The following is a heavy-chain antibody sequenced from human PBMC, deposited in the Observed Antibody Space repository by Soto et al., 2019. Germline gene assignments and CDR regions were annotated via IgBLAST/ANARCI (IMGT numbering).Heavy chain of an antibody. D-gene: IGHD6-13*01. Sequence: ASVKVSCKASGYAFTSYYMHWVRQAPGQGLEWMGIINPSGGSTSYAQKFQGRVTMTRDTSTSTVYMELSSLRSEDTAVYYCARGAVAAADLDAFDIWGQGTMVTVSS. CDR1: GYAFTSYY. J-gene: IGHJ3*02. CDR3: ARGAVAAADLDAFDI. V-gene: IGHV1-46*01. CDR2: INPSGGST.